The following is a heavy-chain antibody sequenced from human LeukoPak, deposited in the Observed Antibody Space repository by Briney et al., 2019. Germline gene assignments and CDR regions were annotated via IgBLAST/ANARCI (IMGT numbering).Heavy chain of an antibody. D-gene: IGHD3/OR15-3a*01. J-gene: IGHJ3*02. V-gene: IGHV4-4*07. CDR3: ARHRRHFDFSTGYYAGPFDI. Sequence: SETLSLTCTVSGGSISSYYWSWIRQPAGKGLEWIGRIYTSGSTNYNPSLKSRVTISLHTFKNHFSLKLSSVTAADTAVYYCARHRRHFDFSTGYYAGPFDIWGQGTMVTVSS. CDR1: GGSISSYY. CDR2: IYTSGST.